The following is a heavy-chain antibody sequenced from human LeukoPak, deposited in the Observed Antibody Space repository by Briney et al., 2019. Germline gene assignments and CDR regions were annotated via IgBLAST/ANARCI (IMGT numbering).Heavy chain of an antibody. CDR2: VIPIFGTA. V-gene: IGHV1-69*13. J-gene: IGHJ6*02. CDR3: ARGRGWFDLLAHRDYYYGMDV. D-gene: IGHD3-10*01. CDR1: GYTFTSYA. Sequence: SVKVSCKASGYTFTSYAMNWVRQAPGQGLEWMGGVIPIFGTANYAQKFQGRVTITADESTSTAYMELSSLRSEDTAVYYCARGRGWFDLLAHRDYYYGMDVWGQGTTVTVSS.